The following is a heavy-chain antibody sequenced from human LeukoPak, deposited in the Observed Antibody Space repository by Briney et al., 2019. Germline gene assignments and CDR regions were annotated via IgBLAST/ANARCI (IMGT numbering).Heavy chain of an antibody. J-gene: IGHJ5*02. CDR2: IRGGGGST. D-gene: IGHD2-15*01. Sequence: GGSLRLSCAASGFTFDDYAMHWVRQAPGKGLEWVSLIRGGGGSTNYAESVKGRFTISRDNNKNSLYLQLNSLRTEDTAFYYCAKDLGPSGAAWFDPWGQGTLVTVSS. CDR3: AKDLGPSGAAWFDP. CDR1: GFTFDDYA. V-gene: IGHV3-43*02.